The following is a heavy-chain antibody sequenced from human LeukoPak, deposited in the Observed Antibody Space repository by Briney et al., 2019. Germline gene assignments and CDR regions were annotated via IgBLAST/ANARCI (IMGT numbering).Heavy chain of an antibody. Sequence: ASVKVSCKASGYTFTGYYMHWVRQAPGQGLEWMGWINSNSGGTNYAQKFQGRVTMTRDTSISTAYMELSRLRSDDTAVYYCARSLHYDSSGYYFRWGQGTLVTVSS. CDR3: ARSLHYDSSGYYFR. CDR1: GYTFTGYY. CDR2: INSNSGGT. D-gene: IGHD3-22*01. J-gene: IGHJ4*02. V-gene: IGHV1-2*02.